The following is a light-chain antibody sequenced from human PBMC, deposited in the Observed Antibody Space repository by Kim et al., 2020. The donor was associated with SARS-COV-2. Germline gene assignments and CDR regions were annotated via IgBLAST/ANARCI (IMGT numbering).Light chain of an antibody. V-gene: IGLV3-1*01. CDR2: QDS. CDR3: QAWDSSTWV. J-gene: IGLJ3*02. CDR1: KLGDKY. Sequence: SYELTQPPSVSVSPEQTASITCSGDKLGDKYACWYQQKPGQSPVLVIYQDSKRPSGIPERFSGSNSGNTATLTISGTQAMDEADYYCQAWDSSTWVFGGGTKVTVL.